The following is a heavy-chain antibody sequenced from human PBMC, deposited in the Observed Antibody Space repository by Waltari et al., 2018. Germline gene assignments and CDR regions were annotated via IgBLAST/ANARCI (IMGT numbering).Heavy chain of an antibody. J-gene: IGHJ6*02. CDR2: IDPSGGST. Sequence: QVQLVQSGAEVKKPGASVKVSCKASGYIFTIYYIHWVRQAPGQGLEWIGIIDPSGGSTSYAQKFQGRVTMTRDTSTSTVYMELSSLRSEDTAVYYCARAVSDNYFYYGLDLWGQGTTVTVSS. V-gene: IGHV1-46*01. CDR3: ARAVSDNYFYYGLDL. CDR1: GYIFTIYY.